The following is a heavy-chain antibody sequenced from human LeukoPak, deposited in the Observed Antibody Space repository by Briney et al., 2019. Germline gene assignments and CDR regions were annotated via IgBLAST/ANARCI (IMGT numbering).Heavy chain of an antibody. V-gene: IGHV4-39*07. J-gene: IGHJ4*02. D-gene: IGHD3-9*01. Sequence: SETLSLTCTVSGGSISGSSYYWGWIRQPPGNGLEWIGSIYYSGSTYYNPSLKSRVTISVDTSKNQFSLKLSSVTAADTAVYYCARGFDWQYYFDYWGQGTLVTVSS. CDR2: IYYSGST. CDR1: GGSISGSSYY. CDR3: ARGFDWQYYFDY.